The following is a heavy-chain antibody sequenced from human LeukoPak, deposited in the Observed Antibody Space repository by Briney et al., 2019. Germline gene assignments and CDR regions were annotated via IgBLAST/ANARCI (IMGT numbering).Heavy chain of an antibody. V-gene: IGHV1-18*01. J-gene: IGHJ4*02. CDR2: ISAYNGNT. CDR3: ARDFSDYYDSSGYGD. D-gene: IGHD3-22*01. CDR1: GYTFTSYG. Sequence: ASVKVSCKASGYTFTSYGISWVRQAPGQGLEWMGWISAYNGNTNYAQKLQGRVTMTTDTSTSTAYMELRSLRSDDTAVYYCARDFSDYYDSSGYGDWGQGTLVTVSS.